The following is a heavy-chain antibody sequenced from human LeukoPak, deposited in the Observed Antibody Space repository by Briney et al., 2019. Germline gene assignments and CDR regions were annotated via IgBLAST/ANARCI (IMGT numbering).Heavy chain of an antibody. CDR2: ISAYNGNT. CDR3: ARDGVWLRYFDWRHYYYYYMDV. D-gene: IGHD3-9*01. J-gene: IGHJ6*03. CDR1: GYTFTSYG. V-gene: IGHV1-18*01. Sequence: ASVKVSCKASGYTFTSYGISWVRQAPGQGLEWMGWISAYNGNTNYAQKLQGRVTMTTDTSTSTAYMEQRSPRSDDTAVYYCARDGVWLRYFDWRHYYYYYMDVWGKGTTVTVSS.